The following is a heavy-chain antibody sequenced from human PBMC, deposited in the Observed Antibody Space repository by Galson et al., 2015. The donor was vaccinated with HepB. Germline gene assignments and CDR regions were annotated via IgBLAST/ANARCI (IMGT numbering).Heavy chain of an antibody. CDR3: ARLYRQYYYGLDV. CDR2: IYYSGNT. Sequence: TLSLTCTVSGGSISSYYWSWIRQPPGKGLEWIGYIYYSGNTNYNPSLQSRVSLSVDTSQNQFSLKLRSVTAADTAVYYCARLYRQYYYGLDVWGQGTTVTVS. V-gene: IGHV4-59*08. CDR1: GGSISSYY. J-gene: IGHJ6*02. D-gene: IGHD4-11*01.